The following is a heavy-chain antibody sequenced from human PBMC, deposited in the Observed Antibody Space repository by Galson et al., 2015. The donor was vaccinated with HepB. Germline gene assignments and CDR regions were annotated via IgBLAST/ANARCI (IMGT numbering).Heavy chain of an antibody. CDR1: GFTFSSYG. V-gene: IGHV3-33*06. D-gene: IGHD6-19*01. CDR3: ANQGGSGWSYAFDI. CDR2: IWYDGSNK. Sequence: SLRLSCAASGFTFSSYGMHWVRQAPGKGLEWVAVIWYDGSNKYYADSVKGRFTISRDNSKNTLYLQMNSLRAEDTAVYYCANQGGSGWSYAFDIWGQGTMVTVSS. J-gene: IGHJ3*02.